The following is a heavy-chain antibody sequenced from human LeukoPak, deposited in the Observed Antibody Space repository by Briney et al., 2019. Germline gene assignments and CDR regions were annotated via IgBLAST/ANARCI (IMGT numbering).Heavy chain of an antibody. Sequence: PSETLSLTCTVSGGSISSSTYFWGWIRQPPGKGLEWIGTIYYSGSTYYNPSLKSRVTISVDTSKNQFSLKLSSVTAADTAVYYCARDLATYDFWSGYYGYYFDYWGQGTLVTVSS. CDR2: IYYSGST. J-gene: IGHJ4*02. D-gene: IGHD3-3*01. CDR3: ARDLATYDFWSGYYGYYFDY. V-gene: IGHV4-39*07. CDR1: GGSISSSTYF.